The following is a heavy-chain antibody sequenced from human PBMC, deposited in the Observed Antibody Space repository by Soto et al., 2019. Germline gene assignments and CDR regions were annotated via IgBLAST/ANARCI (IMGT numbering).Heavy chain of an antibody. CDR1: GDIVASNSAV. D-gene: IGHD1-26*01. V-gene: IGHV6-1*01. CDR3: ARGEQYSGRIFDY. J-gene: IGHJ4*01. Sequence: PSQPLSITCAITGDIVASNSAVWRWVRHSPSRGLECLGRTYYRSKWYYEYAVSVRGRITINPDTSKNQYSLQLNSVTPEDTAVYFCARGEQYSGRIFDYWGQGTLVTVSS. CDR2: TYYRSKWYY.